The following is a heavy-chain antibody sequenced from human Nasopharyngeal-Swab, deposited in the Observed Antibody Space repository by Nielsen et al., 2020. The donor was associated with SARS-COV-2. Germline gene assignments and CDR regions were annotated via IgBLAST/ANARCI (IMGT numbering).Heavy chain of an antibody. V-gene: IGHV4-39*07. CDR3: ARDRHWLVDY. CDR2: IYFSEST. Sequence: WIRQPPGKGLEWIGRIYFSESTNYNPSLTSRVTVSVDTSKNQFSPKLSSVTAADTAVYYCARDRHWLVDYWGQGTLVTVSS. J-gene: IGHJ4*02. D-gene: IGHD6-19*01.